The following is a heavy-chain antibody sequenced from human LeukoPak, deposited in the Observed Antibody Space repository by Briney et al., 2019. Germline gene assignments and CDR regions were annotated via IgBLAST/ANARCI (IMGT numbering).Heavy chain of an antibody. V-gene: IGHV3-21*01. J-gene: IGHJ6*02. CDR1: GFTFSSYS. Sequence: GGSLRLSCAASGFTFSSYSISWVRQAPGKGLEWVSSISSSSYIYYADSLKGRFTISRDNAKNSLYLQMNSLRAEDTAVYYCVRVHSGYYNRGMDVWGQGTTVTVSS. CDR2: ISSSSYI. D-gene: IGHD6-19*01. CDR3: VRVHSGYYNRGMDV.